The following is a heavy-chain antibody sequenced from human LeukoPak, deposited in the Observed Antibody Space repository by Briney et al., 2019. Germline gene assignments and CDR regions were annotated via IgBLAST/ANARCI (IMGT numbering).Heavy chain of an antibody. V-gene: IGHV3-74*01. CDR3: AKSTRAVMAMMDV. CDR2: INIDGSST. Sequence: PGGSLRLSCAASGFTFSSYWMHWVRQAPGKGLVWVSRINIDGSSTSYADSVKGRFPILRDNAKNTVYLQMNSLRAEDTAVYFCAKSTRAVMAMMDVWGKGTTVTVSS. CDR1: GFTFSSYW. J-gene: IGHJ6*04. D-gene: IGHD3-16*01.